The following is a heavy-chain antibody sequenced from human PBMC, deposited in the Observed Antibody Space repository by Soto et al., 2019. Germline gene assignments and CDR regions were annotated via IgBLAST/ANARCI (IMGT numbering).Heavy chain of an antibody. CDR2: MSPNSGNT. CDR1: GYTFTNYD. J-gene: IGHJ4*02. V-gene: IGHV1-8*01. Sequence: ASVKVSCKASGYTFTNYDINWVRQAAGQGLEWMGWMSPNSGNTGYAQKFQGRITMTRSTPIATAYMELSGLTSEDSAVYYCARNPPNTGYFEPWGRGTQVTVSS. CDR3: ARNPPNTGYFEP. D-gene: IGHD1-1*01.